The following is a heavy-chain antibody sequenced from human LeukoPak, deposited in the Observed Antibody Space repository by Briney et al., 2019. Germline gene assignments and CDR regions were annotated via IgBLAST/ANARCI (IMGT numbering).Heavy chain of an antibody. D-gene: IGHD4-17*01. V-gene: IGHV3-7*01. CDR1: GFTFSSYW. Sequence: GGSLRLSCAASGFTFSSYWMSWVRQAPGKGLGWVANIKQDGSEKYYVDSVKGRFTLSRDNAKNSLYLQMNSLRAEDTAVYYCARNDYGGNPHTDYWGQGTLVTVSS. CDR2: IKQDGSEK. J-gene: IGHJ4*02. CDR3: ARNDYGGNPHTDY.